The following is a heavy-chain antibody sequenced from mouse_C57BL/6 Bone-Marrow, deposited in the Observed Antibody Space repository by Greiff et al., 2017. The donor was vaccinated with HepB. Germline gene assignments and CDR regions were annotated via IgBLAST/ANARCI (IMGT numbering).Heavy chain of an antibody. J-gene: IGHJ3*01. CDR1: GFNIKDDY. CDR3: TTGSSLAWFAY. D-gene: IGHD1-1*01. V-gene: IGHV14-4*01. Sequence: EVQLQQSGAELVRPGASVKLSCTASGFNIKDDYMHWVKQRPEQGLEWIGWIDPENGDTEYASKFQGKATITEDTSSNTAYLQLSSMTSEDTAVYYWTTGSSLAWFAYWGQGTLVTVSA. CDR2: IDPENGDT.